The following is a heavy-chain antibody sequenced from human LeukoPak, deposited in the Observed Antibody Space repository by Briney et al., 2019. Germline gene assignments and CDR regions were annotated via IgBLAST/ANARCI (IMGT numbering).Heavy chain of an antibody. CDR2: ISGSGAGT. Sequence: GGSLRLSCAASGFAFGFYAMSWLRQPPGKGLEWVSGISGSGAGTYYADSVKGRFTISRDNSTNTLYLQMNSLRADDTAVYYCAKMVREFYTISYYFDYWGQGTLVTVSS. CDR3: AKMVREFYTISYYFDY. D-gene: IGHD2-8*01. J-gene: IGHJ4*02. CDR1: GFAFGFYA. V-gene: IGHV3-23*01.